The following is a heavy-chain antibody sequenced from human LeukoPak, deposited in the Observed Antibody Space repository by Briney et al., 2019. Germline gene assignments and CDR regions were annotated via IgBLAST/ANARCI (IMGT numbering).Heavy chain of an antibody. CDR3: ARDDTMVRGTSYYFNY. V-gene: IGHV1-46*01. D-gene: IGHD3-10*01. CDR2: INPSGGST. Sequence: ASVKVSCKASGYTFTSYYMHWVRQAPGQGLEWMGIINPSGGSTSYAQKFQGRVTMTRDTSTSTVYMELSSLRSEDTAVYYCARDDTMVRGTSYYFNYWGQGTLVTVSS. J-gene: IGHJ4*02. CDR1: GYTFTSYY.